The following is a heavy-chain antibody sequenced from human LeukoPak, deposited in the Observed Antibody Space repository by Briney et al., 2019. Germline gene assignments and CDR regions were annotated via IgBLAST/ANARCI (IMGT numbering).Heavy chain of an antibody. CDR1: GGSFSSYY. V-gene: IGHV4-34*01. Sequence: PSETLSLTCAVYGGSFSSYYWSWIRQPPGKGLEWIGEINHSGSTNYNPSLKSRVTISVDTSKNQFSLKLSSVTAADTAVYYCARGGWAYYYGSGSSREYYYYGLYVWGQGTTVTVSS. D-gene: IGHD3-10*01. J-gene: IGHJ6*02. CDR2: INHSGST. CDR3: ARGGWAYYYGSGSSREYYYYGLYV.